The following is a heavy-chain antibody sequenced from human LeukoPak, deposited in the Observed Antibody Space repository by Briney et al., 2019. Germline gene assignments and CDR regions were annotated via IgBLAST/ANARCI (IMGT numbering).Heavy chain of an antibody. V-gene: IGHV3-23*01. D-gene: IGHD6-13*01. Sequence: GGSLRLSCAASGFSFSSYAMSWVRQAPGKGLEWVSTISGSGDSTYYADSMKGRFTISRDNARNLVYLQINSLRAEDSALYYCARSRPGTEAGQPNFDYWGQGTLVTVSS. J-gene: IGHJ4*02. CDR2: ISGSGDST. CDR3: ARSRPGTEAGQPNFDY. CDR1: GFSFSSYA.